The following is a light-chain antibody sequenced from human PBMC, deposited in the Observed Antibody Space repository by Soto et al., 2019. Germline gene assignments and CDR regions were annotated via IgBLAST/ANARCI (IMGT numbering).Light chain of an antibody. CDR2: GAS. CDR1: QSISDT. V-gene: IGKV3-15*01. J-gene: IGKJ1*01. CDR3: TQYNNLPST. Sequence: EIVMTQSPATLSVSPGGRATLSCRASQSISDTLAWYQQKPGQAPRLLIHGASTRATGFPARFSGSGSGPDFTLTISSLQSEDCAVYYWTQYNNLPSTFAQGTKV.